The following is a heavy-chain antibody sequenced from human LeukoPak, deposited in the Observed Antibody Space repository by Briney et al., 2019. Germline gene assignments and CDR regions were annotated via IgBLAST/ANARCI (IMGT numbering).Heavy chain of an antibody. D-gene: IGHD4-17*01. CDR1: GFTFSRYE. V-gene: IGHV3-48*03. J-gene: IGHJ4*02. Sequence: PGGSLRLSCAASGFTFSRYEMNWVRQAPGKGLEWVSYISSSGSTIYYADSVKGRFTISRDNAKNSLYLQMNSLRAEDTAVYYCARGLPDYAEPSLYWGQGTLVTVSS. CDR3: ARGLPDYAEPSLY. CDR2: ISSSGSTI.